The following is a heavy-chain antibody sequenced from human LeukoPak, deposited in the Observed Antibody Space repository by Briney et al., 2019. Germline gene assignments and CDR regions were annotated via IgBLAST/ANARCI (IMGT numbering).Heavy chain of an antibody. Sequence: PGGSLRLSCAASGFTFSSYSMNWVRQAPGKGLEWVSSITSSGRHIYYADSVRGRFTISRDNSENSLYLQMDSLTAADTAVYYCAKGIAAAGTSWFDPWGQGTLVTVSP. CDR3: AKGIAAAGTSWFDP. J-gene: IGHJ5*02. D-gene: IGHD6-13*01. CDR1: GFTFSSYS. CDR2: ITSSGRHI. V-gene: IGHV3-21*04.